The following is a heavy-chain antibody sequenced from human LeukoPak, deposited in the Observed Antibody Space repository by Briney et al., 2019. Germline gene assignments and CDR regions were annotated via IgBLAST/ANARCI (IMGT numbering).Heavy chain of an antibody. V-gene: IGHV3-30*02. CDR3: AKSHYYYDSSGADY. CDR1: GFTFSSYG. D-gene: IGHD3-22*01. J-gene: IGHJ4*02. Sequence: GGSLRLSCAASGFTFSSYGMHWVRQAPGKGLEWVAFIRYDGSNKYYADSVKGRFTISRDNSKNTLYLQMNSLRAEDTAVYYCAKSHYYYDSSGADYWGQGTLVTVSS. CDR2: IRYDGSNK.